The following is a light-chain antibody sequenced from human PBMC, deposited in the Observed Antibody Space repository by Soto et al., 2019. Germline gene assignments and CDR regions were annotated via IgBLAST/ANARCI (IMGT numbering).Light chain of an antibody. CDR1: RSNVGRNA. J-gene: IGLJ2*01. CDR2: ATN. CDR3: AAWDDTLNGPL. Sequence: QSALTQPPSASGTPGQTVTISCSGSRSNVGRNAVSWYQQVPGMAPKLLVFATNKRPSGVPDRFSGSASGASASLAISGLQSEDEADYYCAAWDDTLNGPLFGGGTKQTVL. V-gene: IGLV1-44*01.